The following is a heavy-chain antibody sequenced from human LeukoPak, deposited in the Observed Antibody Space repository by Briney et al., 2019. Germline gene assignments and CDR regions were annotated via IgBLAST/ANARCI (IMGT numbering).Heavy chain of an antibody. CDR3: AKDHHSSSWYLGLGYYYYALDV. V-gene: IGHV3-30*18. J-gene: IGHJ6*02. CDR1: GFTFSSHG. D-gene: IGHD6-13*01. Sequence: PGRSLRLSCAASGFTFSSHGMHWVRQAPGKGLERVAVISHDGSDKYYADSLKGRFTISRDNSKNTLYLQMNSLRAEDTAAYYCAKDHHSSSWYLGLGYYYYALDVWGQGTTVTVS. CDR2: ISHDGSDK.